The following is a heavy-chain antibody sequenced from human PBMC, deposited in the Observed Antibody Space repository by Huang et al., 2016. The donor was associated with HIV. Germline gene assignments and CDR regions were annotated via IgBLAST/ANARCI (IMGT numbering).Heavy chain of an antibody. CDR2: LESDSRDT. CDR3: ARDPYYSNRWKRNDASFL. Sequence: QVQLVQSGGAVMQPGASVRVSCKASGYDFGIFGMSWVRQAPGQGREWRGWLESDSRDTSSAQKFQGRVTMTTDTATTTTYMELRSLRSDDTAMYYCARDPYYSNRWKRNDASFLWGQGTMITVSS. CDR1: GYDFGIFG. D-gene: IGHD4-4*01. V-gene: IGHV1-18*01. J-gene: IGHJ3*01.